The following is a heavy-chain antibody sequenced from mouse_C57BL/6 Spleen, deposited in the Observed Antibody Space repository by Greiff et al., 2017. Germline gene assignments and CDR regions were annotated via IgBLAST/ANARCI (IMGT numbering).Heavy chain of an antibody. CDR2: ISNGGGST. D-gene: IGHD2-4*01. J-gene: IGHJ2*01. Sequence: EVQRVESGGGLVQPGGSLKLSCAASGFTFSDYYMYWVRQTPEKRLEWVAYISNGGGSTYYPATVKGRFTISRDNAKNTLYLQMSRLKSEDTAMYYCARHGGLRPLDYWGQGTTLTVSS. CDR1: GFTFSDYY. V-gene: IGHV5-12*01. CDR3: ARHGGLRPLDY.